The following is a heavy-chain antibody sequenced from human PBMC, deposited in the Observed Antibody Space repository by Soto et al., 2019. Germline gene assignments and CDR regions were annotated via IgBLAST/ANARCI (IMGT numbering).Heavy chain of an antibody. D-gene: IGHD2-15*01. CDR1: GGSITSDDYF. J-gene: IGHJ5*02. Sequence: SETLALTCTVSGGSITSDDYFGSWILQPTGRGPELIVFIYYSGSYYNPSLKSRVPTSVDASKNHFSLELTSVTAADSAVHYCARDLAYCITGSCYAKWGSWGQGTRVTVSS. CDR2: IYYSGS. CDR3: ARDLAYCITGSCYAKWGS. V-gene: IGHV4-30-4*01.